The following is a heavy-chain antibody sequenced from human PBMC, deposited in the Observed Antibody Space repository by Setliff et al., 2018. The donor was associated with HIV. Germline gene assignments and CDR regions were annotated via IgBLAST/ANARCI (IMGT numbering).Heavy chain of an antibody. CDR2: IYYSGST. Sequence: SETLSITCTVSGGSISSSSYYWGWIRQPPGKGLEWIGSIYYSGSTYYNPSLKSRVTISVDTSKNQFSLKLSSVTAADTAVYYCARRILDYDSSGYYSGGAFDIWGQGTMVTVSS. CDR3: ARRILDYDSSGYYSGGAFDI. D-gene: IGHD3-22*01. CDR1: GGSISSSSYY. J-gene: IGHJ3*02. V-gene: IGHV4-39*01.